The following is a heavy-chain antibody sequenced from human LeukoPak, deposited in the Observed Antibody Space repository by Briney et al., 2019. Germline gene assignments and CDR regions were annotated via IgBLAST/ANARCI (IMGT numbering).Heavy chain of an antibody. CDR3: ARAPSDCSSTSCYTGWFDP. V-gene: IGHV4-39*07. CDR1: GGSISSSSYY. CDR2: IYYSGST. J-gene: IGHJ5*02. Sequence: SETLSLTCTVSGGSISSSSYYWGWIRQPPGKGLEWIGSIYYSGSTYYNPSLKSRVTISVDTSKTQFSLKLSSVTAADTAVYYCARAPSDCSSTSCYTGWFDPWGQGTLVTVSS. D-gene: IGHD2-2*02.